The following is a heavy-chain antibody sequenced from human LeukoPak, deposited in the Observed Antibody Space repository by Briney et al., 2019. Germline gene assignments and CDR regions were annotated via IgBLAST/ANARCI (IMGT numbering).Heavy chain of an antibody. V-gene: IGHV3-30-3*01. Sequence: GGSLRLSCSASGFTFSSYDMHWVRQAPGKGLEWVAVVSFDGSNENYADSVRGRFTISRDNSKNTLYLQMSGLRREDTAMYYCARGVGYTLVSWGQGTLVTVSS. D-gene: IGHD5-24*01. CDR1: GFTFSSYD. J-gene: IGHJ5*02. CDR3: ARGVGYTLVS. CDR2: VSFDGSNE.